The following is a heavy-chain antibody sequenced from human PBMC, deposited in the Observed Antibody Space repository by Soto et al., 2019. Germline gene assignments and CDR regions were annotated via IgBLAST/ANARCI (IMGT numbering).Heavy chain of an antibody. J-gene: IGHJ6*02. Sequence: QVQLVQSGAEVKKPGASVKVSCKASGYTFTSYGISWVRQAPGQGLEWMGWISAYNGNTNYAQKLQGRVTMTTDTSTSTAYMELRSLRSDDTAVYYCARDGMRIPLSKDSSGYSSYYYYGMDVWGQGTTVTVSS. V-gene: IGHV1-18*01. CDR3: ARDGMRIPLSKDSSGYSSYYYYGMDV. D-gene: IGHD3-22*01. CDR1: GYTFTSYG. CDR2: ISAYNGNT.